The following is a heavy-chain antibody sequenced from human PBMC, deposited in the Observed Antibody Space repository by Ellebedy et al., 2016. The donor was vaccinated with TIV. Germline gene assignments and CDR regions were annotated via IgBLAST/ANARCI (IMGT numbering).Heavy chain of an antibody. CDR3: AGGPGY. V-gene: IGHV3-74*01. CDR2: ISDDGTTK. Sequence: GESLKISCAASGFTFSNHWMTWVRQAPGKGLVWVSQISDDGTTKRFADSVEGRFTISSDDAKNTVYLEMNSLRVEDTALYYCAGGPGYWGQGTLVTVSS. CDR1: GFTFSNHW. J-gene: IGHJ4*02.